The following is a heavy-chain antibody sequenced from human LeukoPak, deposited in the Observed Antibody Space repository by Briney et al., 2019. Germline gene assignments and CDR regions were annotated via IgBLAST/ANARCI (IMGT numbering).Heavy chain of an antibody. Sequence: ASVKVSCKASGGTFSTYAISWVRQAPGQGLEWMGGIIPIFGTSNYAQTLQGRVTITADESTSTAYMELSSLRSEDTAVYYCARDDGRYFDRLGHDAFDIWGQGTLVTVSS. CDR3: ARDDGRYFDRLGHDAFDI. CDR2: IIPIFGTS. CDR1: GGTFSTYA. D-gene: IGHD3-9*01. V-gene: IGHV1-69*13. J-gene: IGHJ3*02.